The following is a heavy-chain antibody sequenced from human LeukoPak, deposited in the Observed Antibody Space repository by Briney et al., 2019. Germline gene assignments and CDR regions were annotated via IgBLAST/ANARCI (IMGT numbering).Heavy chain of an antibody. D-gene: IGHD2-15*01. CDR1: GYTFSNHG. Sequence: ASVKVSCKASGYTFSNHGISRVRQAPGQGLEWMGWISAYNGNTNYAQKLQGRVTMTTDTSTGTAYMELRSLRSDDTAVYYCARGYCTGGSCYFLDYWGQGTLVTVSS. V-gene: IGHV1-18*04. J-gene: IGHJ4*02. CDR2: ISAYNGNT. CDR3: ARGYCTGGSCYFLDY.